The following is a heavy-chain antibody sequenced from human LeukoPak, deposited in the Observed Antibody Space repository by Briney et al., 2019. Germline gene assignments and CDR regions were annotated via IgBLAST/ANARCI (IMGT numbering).Heavy chain of an antibody. Sequence: SETLSLTCTVSGGSISSYYWSWIRQPPGKGLEWIGEINHSGSTNYNPSLKSRVTISVDTSKNQFSLKLSSVTAADTAVYYCARRGITIFGVARDYWGQGTLVTVSS. J-gene: IGHJ4*02. CDR2: INHSGST. V-gene: IGHV4-34*01. D-gene: IGHD3-3*01. CDR1: GGSISSYY. CDR3: ARRGITIFGVARDY.